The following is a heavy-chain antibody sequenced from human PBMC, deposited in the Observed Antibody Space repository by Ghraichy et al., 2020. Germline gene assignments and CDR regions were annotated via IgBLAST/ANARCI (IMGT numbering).Heavy chain of an antibody. J-gene: IGHJ4*02. Sequence: GALSLTCAVHGGSFTGYYWSWIRQAPGKGLEWIGDINHNGGTNYNPSLKSRVSISIDTSKVHLSLRLTSATAADTAVYFCARGFGQLHYWGQGTPVTVSS. CDR1: GGSFTGYY. V-gene: IGHV4-34*01. D-gene: IGHD3-16*01. CDR3: ARGFGQLHY. CDR2: INHNGGT.